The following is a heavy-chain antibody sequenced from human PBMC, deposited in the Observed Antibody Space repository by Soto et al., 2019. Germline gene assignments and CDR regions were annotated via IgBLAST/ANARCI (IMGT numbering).Heavy chain of an antibody. CDR2: ISAYNGNT. CDR1: GYTFTSYG. Sequence: GASVKVSCKASGYTFTSYGISWVRQAPGQGLEWMGWISAYNGNTNYAQKLQGRVTMTTDTSTSTAYMELMSLRSDVTAVYYCARTAICGVVMDQNWFDPWGQGTLVTVSS. V-gene: IGHV1-18*01. J-gene: IGHJ5*02. D-gene: IGHD3-3*01. CDR3: ARTAICGVVMDQNWFDP.